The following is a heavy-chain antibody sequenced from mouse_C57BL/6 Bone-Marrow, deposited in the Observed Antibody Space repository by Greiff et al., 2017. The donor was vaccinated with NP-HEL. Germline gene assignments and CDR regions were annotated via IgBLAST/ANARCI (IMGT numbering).Heavy chain of an antibody. J-gene: IGHJ4*01. V-gene: IGHV1-75*01. CDR1: GYTFTDYY. Sequence: QVQLKESGPELVKPGASVKISCKASGYTFTDYYINWVKQRPGQGLEWIGWIFPGSGSTYYNEKFKGKATLTVDKSSSTAYMLLSSLTSEDSAVYFCARWLLPLYYYAMDYWGQGTSVTVSS. CDR2: IFPGSGST. D-gene: IGHD2-3*01. CDR3: ARWLLPLYYYAMDY.